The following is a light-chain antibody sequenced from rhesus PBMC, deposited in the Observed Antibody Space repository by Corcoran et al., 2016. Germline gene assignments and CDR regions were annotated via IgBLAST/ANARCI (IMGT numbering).Light chain of an antibody. V-gene: IGKV3S9*01. CDR1: QSVSSY. J-gene: IGKJ4*01. Sequence: EIVMTQSPATLSLSPGERATLSCRASQSVSSYVAWYQQKPEQAPRLLIYGASSRATGIPDRCSGSGSGTDFTLIISSLQPEDFATYYCQQGYSTPLTFGGGTKVELK. CDR2: GAS. CDR3: QQGYSTPLT.